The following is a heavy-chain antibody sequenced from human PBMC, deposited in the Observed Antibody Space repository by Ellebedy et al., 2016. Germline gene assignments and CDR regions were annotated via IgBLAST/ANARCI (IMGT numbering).Heavy chain of an antibody. CDR2: IDGGSGKT. D-gene: IGHD3-10*01. CDR3: ARGKGLQLWFIYYFDY. Sequence: ASVKVSCXASRYTFTGYPIHWVRQVPGQRFEWMGWIDGGSGKTKYSEKFQGRVTITRDTSASRVYLDLSSLRPEDTAVYYCARGKGLQLWFIYYFDYWGQGTQVTVSS. V-gene: IGHV1-3*01. J-gene: IGHJ4*02. CDR1: RYTFTGYP.